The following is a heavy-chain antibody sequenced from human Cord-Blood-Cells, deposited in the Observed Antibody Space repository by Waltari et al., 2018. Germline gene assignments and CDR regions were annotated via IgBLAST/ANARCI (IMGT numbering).Heavy chain of an antibody. D-gene: IGHD2-2*01. CDR3: AGGYCSSTSCYDAFDI. J-gene: IGHJ3*02. Sequence: EVQLVESGGGLVKPGGSLRLSCAASGFTFSRYSMNWVRQAPGKGLEWVSSISSSSSYIYYADSVKGRFTISRDNAKNSLYLQMNSLRAEDTAVYYCAGGYCSSTSCYDAFDIWGQGTMVTVSS. CDR1: GFTFSRYS. V-gene: IGHV3-21*01. CDR2: ISSSSSYI.